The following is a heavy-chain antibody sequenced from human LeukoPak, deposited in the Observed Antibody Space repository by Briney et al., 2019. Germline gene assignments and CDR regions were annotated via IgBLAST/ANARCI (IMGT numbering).Heavy chain of an antibody. V-gene: IGHV4-59*01. CDR3: ARGYSSSWNYFDY. CDR1: GGSISSDY. D-gene: IGHD6-13*01. CDR2: MFYTGST. J-gene: IGHJ4*02. Sequence: PSETLSLSCSVSGGSISSDYWAWIRQPPGRGLDWIGYMFYTGSTNYNPSLKSRVTISLATSKKQFSLKLSSVTAADTAVYYCARGYSSSWNYFDYWGQGTLVTVSS.